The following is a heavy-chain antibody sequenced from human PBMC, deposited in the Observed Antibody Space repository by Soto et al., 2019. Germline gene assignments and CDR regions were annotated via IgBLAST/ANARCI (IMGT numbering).Heavy chain of an antibody. CDR1: GFTFSTYG. CDR2: ISYDGSNK. CDR3: AKEKISTRCCNWYIS. J-gene: IGHJ5*01. D-gene: IGHD2-2*01. Sequence: GGSLRLSCAASGFTFSTYGIHWVRQAPGKGLEWVAVISYDGSNKYYTESVKGRFTISRDNSKNTLYLQMNSLRAGDTAVYYCAKEKISTRCCNWYISWGQGTLVTVSS. V-gene: IGHV3-30*18.